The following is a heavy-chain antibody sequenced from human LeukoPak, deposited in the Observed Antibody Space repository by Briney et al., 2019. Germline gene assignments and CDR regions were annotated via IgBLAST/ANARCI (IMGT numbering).Heavy chain of an antibody. D-gene: IGHD3-10*02. V-gene: IGHV3-21*01. CDR1: GFTFSRYS. Sequence: GGSLRLSCAASGFTFSRYSMNWVRQAPGKGLEWVSSITTSSSYIYYADSVKGRFTISRDNAKNSLFLQMNSLRAEDTAVYYCAELGITMIGGVWGKETTVTISS. J-gene: IGHJ6*04. CDR2: ITTSSSYI. CDR3: AELGITMIGGV.